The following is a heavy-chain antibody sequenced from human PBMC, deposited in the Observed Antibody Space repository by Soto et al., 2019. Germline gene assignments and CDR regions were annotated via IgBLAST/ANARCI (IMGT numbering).Heavy chain of an antibody. D-gene: IGHD1-26*01. V-gene: IGHV3-7*01. CDR3: ASPSTSGTTDF. Sequence: EVQLVESGGDLVQPGGSLRLSCGVSGFIFSDYWMSWVRQAPGKGLEWVATIREDGGAKYYVDSVKGRFTISRDNARNSLFLQMNGLGVEDTAVQYCASPSTSGTTDFWGQGTLVTVSS. J-gene: IGHJ4*02. CDR2: IREDGGAK. CDR1: GFIFSDYW.